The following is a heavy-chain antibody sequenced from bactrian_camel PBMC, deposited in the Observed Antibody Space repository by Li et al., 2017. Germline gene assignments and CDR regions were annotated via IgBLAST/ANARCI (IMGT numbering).Heavy chain of an antibody. CDR1: GYSDGC. Sequence: HVQLVESGGGSVQAGQSLRLSCVASGYSDGCMGWFRQAPGKEREGIANIYTRGGITGITGYADSVKVRFTISLDNAKKTLYLQMNSLKPEDTAVYYCTRETQWVGYHEFAEYWGQGTQVTVS. J-gene: IGHJ4*01. CDR3: TRETQWVGYHEFAEY. CDR2: IYTRGGIT. V-gene: IGHV3S53*01. D-gene: IGHD5*01.